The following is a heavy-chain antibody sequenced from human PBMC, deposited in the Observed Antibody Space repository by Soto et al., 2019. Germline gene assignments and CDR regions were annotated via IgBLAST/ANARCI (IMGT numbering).Heavy chain of an antibody. V-gene: IGHV3-21*01. CDR3: ARGARENWNYAWFDP. CDR2: ISSRSDI. CDR1: GFTFSTYS. J-gene: IGHJ5*02. D-gene: IGHD1-7*01. Sequence: GGSLRLSCVGSGFTFSTYSINWVRQAPGKGLEWVSSISSRSDIYYADSVKGRFTISRDNAKNSVSLQMNSLRAEDTAVYYCARGARENWNYAWFDPWGQGTLVTVSS.